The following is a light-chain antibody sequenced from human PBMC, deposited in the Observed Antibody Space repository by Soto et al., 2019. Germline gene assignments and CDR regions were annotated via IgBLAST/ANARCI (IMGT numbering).Light chain of an antibody. J-gene: IGKJ1*01. CDR1: QSISSY. V-gene: IGKV1-39*01. CDR3: QQYYMGWT. Sequence: DIQMTQSPSSLSASVGDRVTITCRASQSISSYLNWYQQKPGEAPKLLIYDVSTLESGVPSRFSGFGSGTEFTLSISGLQPDDFGTYYCQQYYMGWTFGQGTKVDIK. CDR2: DVS.